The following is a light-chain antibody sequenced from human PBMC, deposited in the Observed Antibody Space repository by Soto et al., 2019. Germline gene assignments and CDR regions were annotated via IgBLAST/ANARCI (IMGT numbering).Light chain of an antibody. CDR1: QSFLYSSNNMNY. CDR2: WAS. Sequence: DVVLTQSPDSLAVSLGERATIILKSSQSFLYSSNNMNYLAWYQKKAGQPPKXIIYWASTRESGVPDRFGGSGSGTELTLTINSLQAEDVAVYYCQQYYSTTWKLGQGTKVDI. CDR3: QQYYSTTWK. V-gene: IGKV4-1*01. J-gene: IGKJ1*01.